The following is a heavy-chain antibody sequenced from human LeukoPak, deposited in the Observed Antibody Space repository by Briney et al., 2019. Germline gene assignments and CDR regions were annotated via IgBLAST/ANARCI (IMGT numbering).Heavy chain of an antibody. Sequence: PSETLSLTCTVSGGSISSSSYSWTWIRQPPGKGLEWIGSIYYTRSTYYNPSLKSRVTISVDTSKNQFSLKLTSVTAADTAVYYCARGVTMIVVVIHDWYFDLWGRGTLVTVSS. D-gene: IGHD3-22*01. CDR3: ARGVTMIVVVIHDWYFDL. J-gene: IGHJ2*01. CDR2: IYYTRST. CDR1: GGSISSSSYS. V-gene: IGHV4-39*01.